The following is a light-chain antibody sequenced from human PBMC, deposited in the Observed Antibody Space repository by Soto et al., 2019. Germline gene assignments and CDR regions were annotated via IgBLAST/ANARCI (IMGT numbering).Light chain of an antibody. CDR3: QQSYSTRVT. V-gene: IGKV1-39*01. Sequence: DIQVTQSPSSLSASVGDGVTITCRASQTISNYLNWYQQKPGKAPKLLIYAASSLQSGVPSRFSGSGSGTDFTLTISSLQPEDFATYYCQQSYSTRVTFGQGTRLDFK. CDR2: AAS. CDR1: QTISNY. J-gene: IGKJ5*01.